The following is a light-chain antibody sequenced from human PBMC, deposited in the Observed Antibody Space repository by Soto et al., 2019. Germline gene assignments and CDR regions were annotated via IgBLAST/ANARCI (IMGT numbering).Light chain of an antibody. Sequence: DIPMTQSPSTLSASVGDRVTITCRASQSISTWLAWYQQKPGKAPNLLIYMASTLKSGVPSRFSGSGSGTEFTLTISSLQPDDFATYYCQKYNSYSRTFGQGTKVEIK. J-gene: IGKJ1*01. CDR2: MAS. CDR1: QSISTW. V-gene: IGKV1-5*03. CDR3: QKYNSYSRT.